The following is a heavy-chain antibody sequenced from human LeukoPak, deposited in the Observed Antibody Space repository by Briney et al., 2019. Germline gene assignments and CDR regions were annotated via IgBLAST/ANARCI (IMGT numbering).Heavy chain of an antibody. J-gene: IGHJ4*02. V-gene: IGHV4-59*11. CDR1: GGSISSHY. CDR2: IYYSGST. Sequence: SETLSLTCTVSGGSISSHYWSWIRQPPGKGLEWIGYIYYSGSTNYNPSLKSRVTISVDTSKNQFSLKLSSVTAADTAVYYCARATREGYFDYWGQGTLVTVSS. D-gene: IGHD1-26*01. CDR3: ARATREGYFDY.